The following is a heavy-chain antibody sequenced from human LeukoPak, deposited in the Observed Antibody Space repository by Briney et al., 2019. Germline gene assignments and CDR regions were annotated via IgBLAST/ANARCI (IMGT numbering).Heavy chain of an antibody. V-gene: IGHV4-38-2*02. CDR2: IYHSGST. CDR1: GYSISSGYY. CDR3: ARVSGYDWESFYDY. Sequence: SETLSLTCTVSGYSISSGYYWGWIRQPPGKGLEWIGSIYHSGSTYYNPSLKSRLTISADTSKNQFSLRLSSVTAADTAVYYCARVSGYDWESFYDYWGQGTLVTVSS. J-gene: IGHJ4*02. D-gene: IGHD5-12*01.